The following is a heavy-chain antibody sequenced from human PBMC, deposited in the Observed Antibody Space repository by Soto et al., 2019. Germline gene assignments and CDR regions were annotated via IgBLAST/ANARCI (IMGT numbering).Heavy chain of an antibody. D-gene: IGHD6-13*01. CDR1: GFIFSSYA. CDR2: ISYDGRST. CDR3: ARDSVAAAGGNWAVNLFDP. V-gene: IGHV3-30*04. Sequence: QEQLVESGGGVVQPGRSLRLSCEGSGFIFSSYAIHWVRQAPGKGLEWVAVISYDGRSTFYRDSVKGRFTISRDNSXXXLXXQMNSLRDEDTALYYCARDSVAAAGGNWAVNLFDPWGQGTLVTVSS. J-gene: IGHJ5*02.